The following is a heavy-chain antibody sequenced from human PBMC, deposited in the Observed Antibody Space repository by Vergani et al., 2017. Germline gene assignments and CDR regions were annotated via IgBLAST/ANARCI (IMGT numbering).Heavy chain of an antibody. CDR3: ATKSCGTPGCQIGYFRE. V-gene: IGHV3-73*02. Sequence: EVQLVESGGGLVQPGGSLKLSCAASGFTFSGSAMHWVRQASGKGLEWVGRIRSKANSYATAYAASVKGMFTISRDDSKNTAYLQMNSLRTEDTAVYYCATKSCGTPGCQIGYFREWGQGTLVTVSS. D-gene: IGHD1-1*01. CDR1: GFTFSGSA. CDR2: IRSKANSYAT. J-gene: IGHJ1*01.